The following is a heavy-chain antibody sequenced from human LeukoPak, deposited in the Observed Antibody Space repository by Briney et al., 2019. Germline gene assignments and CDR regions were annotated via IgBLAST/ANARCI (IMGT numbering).Heavy chain of an antibody. V-gene: IGHV1-2*02. J-gene: IGHJ4*02. CDR2: INPNSGGT. D-gene: IGHD4-23*01. Sequence: ASVTVSCKASGYTFTGYYMHWVRQAPGQGLEWMGWINPNSGGTNYAQKFQGRVTMTRDTSISTAYMELSRLRSDDTAVYYCARPQGRTTVVIFDYWGQGTLVTVSS. CDR3: ARPQGRTTVVIFDY. CDR1: GYTFTGYY.